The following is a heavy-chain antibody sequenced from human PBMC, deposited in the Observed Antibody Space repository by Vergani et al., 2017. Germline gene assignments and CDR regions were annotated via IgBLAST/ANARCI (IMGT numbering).Heavy chain of an antibody. J-gene: IGHJ4*02. CDR3: AAGGPGELPSDY. Sequence: QMQLVQSGPEVKKPGTSVKVSCKASGFTFTSSAVQWVRQARGQRLEWIGWIVVGSGNTNYAQKFQERVTITRDMSTSTAYMELSSLRSEDTAVYYCAAGGPGELPSDYWGQGTLVTVSS. CDR2: IVVGSGNT. CDR1: GFTFTSSA. V-gene: IGHV1-58*01. D-gene: IGHD1-26*01.